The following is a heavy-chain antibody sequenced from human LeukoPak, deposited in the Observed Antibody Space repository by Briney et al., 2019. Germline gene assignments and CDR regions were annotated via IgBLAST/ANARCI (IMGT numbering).Heavy chain of an antibody. CDR3: ARGRGSYSLDY. CDR1: GFTFSSYA. CDR2: ISGNGDST. D-gene: IGHD3-10*01. V-gene: IGHV3-23*01. Sequence: GGSLRLSCAASGFTFSSYAMSWVRQAPGKGLEWVSAISGNGDSTYYADSVKGRLTISRDNSKNTLYLQMNSLRAEDTAVYNCARGRGSYSLDYWGQGTLVTVSS. J-gene: IGHJ4*02.